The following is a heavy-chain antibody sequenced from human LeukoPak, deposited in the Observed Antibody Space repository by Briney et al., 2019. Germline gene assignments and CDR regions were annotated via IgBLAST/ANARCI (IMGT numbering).Heavy chain of an antibody. CDR2: ISWNSGNI. CDR1: GFTFDDSA. V-gene: IGHV3-9*01. CDR3: AKETYTAFDF. J-gene: IGHJ4*02. Sequence: PGRSLRLSCAASGFTFDDSAMHWVRQAPGKGLEWVSGISWNSGNIGYADSVKGRFTISRGNAKNSLYLQMNSLRPEDAALYYCAKETYTAFDFGGPGTLVTVSS. D-gene: IGHD5-12*01.